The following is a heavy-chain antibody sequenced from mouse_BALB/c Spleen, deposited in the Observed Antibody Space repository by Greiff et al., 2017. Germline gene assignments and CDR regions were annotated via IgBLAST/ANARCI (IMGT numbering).Heavy chain of an antibody. V-gene: IGHV1-5*01. J-gene: IGHJ3*01. Sequence: VQLQQSGTVLARPGASVKMSCKASGYTFTSYWMHWVKQRPGQGLEWIGAIFPGNSDTSYNQKFKGKAKLTEVTSTSTAYMELSSLTTEDSAVYYSTRLYSYCRYAWFAYGGQGTLVTVSA. CDR3: TRLYSYCRYAWFAY. CDR2: IFPGNSDT. CDR1: GYTFTSYW. D-gene: IGHD2-14*01.